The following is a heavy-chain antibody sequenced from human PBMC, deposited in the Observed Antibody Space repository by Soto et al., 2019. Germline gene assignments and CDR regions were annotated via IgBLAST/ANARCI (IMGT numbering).Heavy chain of an antibody. Sequence: PSETLSLTCTVSGGSITSSSYYWGWIRQPPGKGLEWIGSIYYSGSTYYNPSLKSRVTISVDTSKNQFSLKLNSMTAADTAVYYCARHNYGSGSTYFDYWGQGTLVTVPQ. CDR2: IYYSGST. D-gene: IGHD3-10*01. CDR1: GGSITSSSYY. V-gene: IGHV4-39*01. CDR3: ARHNYGSGSTYFDY. J-gene: IGHJ4*02.